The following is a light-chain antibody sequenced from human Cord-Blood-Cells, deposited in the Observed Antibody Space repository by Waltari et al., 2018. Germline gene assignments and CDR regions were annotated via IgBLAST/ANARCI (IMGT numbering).Light chain of an antibody. V-gene: IGLV3-1*01. J-gene: IGLJ3*02. Sequence: SYELTQPPSVSVSPGQTASITCSADKLGDKYACWYQQKPGQSPVLVIYQDSKRPSGIPERVSGSNSGNTATLTISGTQAMDEADYYCQAWDSSTAWVFGGGTKLTVL. CDR1: KLGDKY. CDR2: QDS. CDR3: QAWDSSTAWV.